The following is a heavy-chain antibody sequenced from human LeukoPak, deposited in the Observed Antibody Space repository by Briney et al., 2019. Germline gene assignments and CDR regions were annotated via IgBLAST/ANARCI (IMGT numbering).Heavy chain of an antibody. Sequence: PGGSLRLSCAASGXTFSSYDVHWVRQATGKGLEWVSAIGTAGDTYYPGSVKGRFTISRENAKNSLYLQMNSLRAGDTAVYYCARVRQWGSYWYFDLWGRGTLVTVSS. CDR1: GXTFSSYD. CDR2: IGTAGDT. J-gene: IGHJ2*01. V-gene: IGHV3-13*04. D-gene: IGHD1-26*01. CDR3: ARVRQWGSYWYFDL.